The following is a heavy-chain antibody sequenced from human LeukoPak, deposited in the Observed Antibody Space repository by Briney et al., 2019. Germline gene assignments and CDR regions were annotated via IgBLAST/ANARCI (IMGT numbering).Heavy chain of an antibody. CDR2: ISGSGGST. V-gene: IGHV3-23*01. CDR1: GFTFSSYA. CDR3: AKDHGIAVAGTAD. Sequence: PGGSLGLSCAASGFTFSSYAMSWVRQAPGKGLEWVSAISGSGGSTYYADSVKGRFTISRDNSKNTLYLQMNSLRAEDTAVYYCAKDHGIAVAGTADWGQGTLVTVSS. J-gene: IGHJ4*02. D-gene: IGHD6-19*01.